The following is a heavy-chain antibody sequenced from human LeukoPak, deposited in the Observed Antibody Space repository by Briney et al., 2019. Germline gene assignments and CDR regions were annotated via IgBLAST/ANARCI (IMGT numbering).Heavy chain of an antibody. CDR1: GFTLSGYS. D-gene: IGHD1-26*01. CDR3: AREFEVGASHFDY. Sequence: AGGSLRLSCAASGFTLSGYSMNWVRQAPEKGLEWVSSITSGSYIYYADSVKGRFTISRDNAKNSLSLQMSSLRAEDTAVYYCAREFEVGASHFDYWGQGTLVTVSS. CDR2: ITSGSYI. V-gene: IGHV3-21*01. J-gene: IGHJ4*02.